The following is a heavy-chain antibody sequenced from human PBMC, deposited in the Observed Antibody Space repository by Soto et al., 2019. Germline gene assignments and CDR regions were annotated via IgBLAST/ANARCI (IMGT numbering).Heavy chain of an antibody. CDR1: GFTFSSYA. Sequence: EAQLLESGGGLVQPGGSLVLSCAASGFTFSSYAMSWVRQAPGKGLEWVSSISGGGNDAFYAVSGKGRFTISRDNSRNTLYLQMSSLRADDTAIYYCARSLFLASTDTEPFDYWGQGALVTVSS. J-gene: IGHJ4*02. CDR3: ARSLFLASTDTEPFDY. D-gene: IGHD3-3*02. CDR2: ISGGGNDA. V-gene: IGHV3-23*01.